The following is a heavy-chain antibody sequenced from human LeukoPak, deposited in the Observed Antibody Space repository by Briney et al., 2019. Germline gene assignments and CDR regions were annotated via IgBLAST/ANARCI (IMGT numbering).Heavy chain of an antibody. J-gene: IGHJ4*02. CDR1: GASVSSYY. CDR3: ARGLSNFDY. CDR2: IYYSGST. D-gene: IGHD3-10*01. Sequence: PSETLSLTCSVSGASVSSYYWSWIRQPPGKGLEWIGYIYYSGSTNYNPSLKSRVTISVDTSNNQFSLKLSSVTAADTAVYYCARGLSNFDYRGQGTLVTVSS. V-gene: IGHV4-59*02.